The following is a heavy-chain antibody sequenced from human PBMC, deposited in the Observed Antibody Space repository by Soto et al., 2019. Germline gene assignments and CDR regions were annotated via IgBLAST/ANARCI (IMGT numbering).Heavy chain of an antibody. CDR3: ARDRITMVRGVIASYYYYGMDV. J-gene: IGHJ6*02. CDR2: IIPIFGTA. CDR1: GGTFSSYA. Sequence: QVQLVQSGAEVKKPGSSVKVSCKASGGTFSSYAISWVRQAPGQGLKWMGGIIPIFGTANYAQKFQGRVTITADKSTSTAYMELSSLRSEDTAVYYCARDRITMVRGVIASYYYYGMDVWGQGTTVTVSS. D-gene: IGHD3-10*01. V-gene: IGHV1-69*06.